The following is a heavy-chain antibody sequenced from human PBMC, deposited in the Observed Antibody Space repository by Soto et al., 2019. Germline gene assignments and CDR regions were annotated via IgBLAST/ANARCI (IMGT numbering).Heavy chain of an antibody. D-gene: IGHD2-2*01. CDR3: TADLVGLSRIIDY. J-gene: IGHJ4*02. Sequence: PGGSLRLSCAASGFTINDYRMNWVRQAPEEGLEWVGRVKPKSIGETIDYAAPVKGRFTISRDDSENTLYLEMNSLKIEDTAVYYCTADLVGLSRIIDYWGQGTLVTVSS. V-gene: IGHV3-15*07. CDR1: GFTINDYR. CDR2: VKPKSIGETI.